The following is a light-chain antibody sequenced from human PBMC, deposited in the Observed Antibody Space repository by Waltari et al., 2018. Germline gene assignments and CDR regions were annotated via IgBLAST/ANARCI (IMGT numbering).Light chain of an antibody. CDR2: EVT. Sequence: QSALTQPPSASGSPGQSVTISCTGTSSDVGGYNYVSWYQRQPDKPPKLLIYEVTKRPSGVPDRFSGPKSGNTAFLTVSGLQAEDEGDYYCDSYAGTKTLLFGGGTKLTVL. V-gene: IGLV2-8*01. J-gene: IGLJ2*01. CDR3: DSYAGTKTLL. CDR1: SSDVGGYNY.